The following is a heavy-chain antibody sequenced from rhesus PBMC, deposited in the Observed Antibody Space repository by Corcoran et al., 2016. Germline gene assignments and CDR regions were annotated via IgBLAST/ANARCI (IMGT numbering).Heavy chain of an antibody. Sequence: EVQLVESGGGLVQPGGSLRLSCGASGFTLSSYGLNWVPPSPGKGLEWVSSLRSNINYIYYSDSVKGRFTISRDNAKTSLSLQMNSLRAEDTAVYYCTRGGTSHAPVDYWGQGVLVTVSS. CDR3: TRGGTSHAPVDY. CDR1: GFTLSSYG. J-gene: IGHJ4*01. D-gene: IGHD1-44*01. V-gene: IGHV3S16*01. CDR2: LRSNINYI.